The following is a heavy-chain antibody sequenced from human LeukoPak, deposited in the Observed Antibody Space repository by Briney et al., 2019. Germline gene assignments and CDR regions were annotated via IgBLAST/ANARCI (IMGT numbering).Heavy chain of an antibody. CDR3: ARRRDGYKPFDY. V-gene: IGHV1-2*02. CDR1: GYTFTGYY. Sequence: ASVKVSCKASGYTFTGYYMHWVRQAPGQGLEWMGWINPNSGGTNYAQKFQGRVTMTRDTSISTAYMELSRLRSDDTAVYYCARRRDGYKPFDYWGQGTLVTVSS. D-gene: IGHD5-24*01. CDR2: INPNSGGT. J-gene: IGHJ4*02.